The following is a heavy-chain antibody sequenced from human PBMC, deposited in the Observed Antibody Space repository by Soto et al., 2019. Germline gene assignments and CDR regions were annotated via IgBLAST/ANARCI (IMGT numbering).Heavy chain of an antibody. CDR1: GYTFTSYA. V-gene: IGHV1-3*01. Sequence: ASVKVSCKASGYTFTSYAMHWVRQAPGQRLEWMGWINAGNGNTKYSQKFQGRVTITRDTSASTAYMELSSLRSEDTAVYYCARDFLIVTMHSDAFDIWGQGTMVTVSS. CDR3: ARDFLIVTMHSDAFDI. J-gene: IGHJ3*02. D-gene: IGHD2-21*01. CDR2: INAGNGNT.